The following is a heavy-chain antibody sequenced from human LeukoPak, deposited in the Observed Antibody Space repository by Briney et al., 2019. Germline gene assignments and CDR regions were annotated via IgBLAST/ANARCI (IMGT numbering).Heavy chain of an antibody. V-gene: IGHV4-59*01. CDR1: GGSISSYY. CDR2: IYYSGST. Sequence: SETLSLTCTVAGGSISSYYWSWIRQPPGKGLEWIGYIYYSGSTNYNPSLKSRVTISVDTSKNQFSLKLSSVTAADTAVYYCARDYYGSGSNFDYWGQGTLVTVSS. CDR3: ARDYYGSGSNFDY. J-gene: IGHJ4*02. D-gene: IGHD3-10*01.